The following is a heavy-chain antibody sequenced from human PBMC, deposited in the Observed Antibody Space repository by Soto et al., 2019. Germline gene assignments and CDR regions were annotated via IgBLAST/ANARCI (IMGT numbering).Heavy chain of an antibody. Sequence: EVQLVESGGGLVQPGRSLRLSCAASGFTFDDYAMHWVRQAPGKGLEWVSGISWNSGSIGYADSVKGRFTISRDNAKNSLYLQMNSLRAEDTALYYCAKEAPRWLVLDYWGQGTLVTVSS. V-gene: IGHV3-9*01. CDR2: ISWNSGSI. J-gene: IGHJ4*02. CDR1: GFTFDDYA. CDR3: AKEAPRWLVLDY. D-gene: IGHD6-19*01.